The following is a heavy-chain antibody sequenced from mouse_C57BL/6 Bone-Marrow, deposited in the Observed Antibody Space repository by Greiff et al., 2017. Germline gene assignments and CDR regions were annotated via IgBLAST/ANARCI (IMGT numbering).Heavy chain of an antibody. D-gene: IGHD2-2*01. CDR1: GYAFSSSW. CDR3: ARSGVWLRRTHFAY. V-gene: IGHV1-82*01. J-gene: IGHJ3*01. Sequence: LVESGPELVKPGASVKISCKASGYAFSSSWMNWLKQRPGKGLEWIGRIYPGDGDTNYNGKFKGKATLTADKSSSTAYMQLSSLTSEDSAVYFCARSGVWLRRTHFAYWGQGTLVTVSA. CDR2: IYPGDGDT.